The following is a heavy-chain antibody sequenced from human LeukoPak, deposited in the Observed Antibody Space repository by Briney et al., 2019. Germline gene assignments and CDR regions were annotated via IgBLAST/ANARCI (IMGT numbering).Heavy chain of an antibody. D-gene: IGHD6-19*01. CDR2: IYYSGNT. J-gene: IGHJ5*02. CDR1: GGSISRYY. CDR3: ARAGGIAVAGTKTGWFDP. Sequence: SETLSLTCTVSGGSISRYYGSWIRQSPGKGLEWIGNIYYSGNTNYNPSLTSRVTISVDTSRDQFSLKLSSVTAADTAVYYCARAGGIAVAGTKTGWFDPWGQGTLVTVSS. V-gene: IGHV4-59*01.